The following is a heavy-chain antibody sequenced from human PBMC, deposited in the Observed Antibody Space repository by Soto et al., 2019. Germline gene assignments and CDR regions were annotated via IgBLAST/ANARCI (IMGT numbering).Heavy chain of an antibody. V-gene: IGHV4-34*01. D-gene: IGHD2-15*01. CDR3: TTSGRRWPDAFDI. CDR2: VTPSGGS. J-gene: IGHJ3*02. Sequence: QVQLQQWGAGLLKPSETLSLTCAVYGWSFNSYFWNWVRQPPGKGLEWIGEVTPSGGSNYNPSLKSRVTISKDTSKNQFSLQVTSVTAADTAVYYCTTSGRRWPDAFDIWAQGAMVTVSP. CDR1: GWSFNSYF.